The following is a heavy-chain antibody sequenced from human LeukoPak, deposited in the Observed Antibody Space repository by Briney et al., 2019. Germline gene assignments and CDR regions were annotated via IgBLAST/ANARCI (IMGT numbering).Heavy chain of an antibody. V-gene: IGHV4-39*01. Sequence: SETLSLTCTVSGASTSSSRYYWDWVRQAPGKGLEWIVCFYYNGNTFYNPSLKNRVTVSVDTSKNQFSLELSSVTAADTAVYYCASRGAVTWATGETVWGLGTMVAVSS. D-gene: IGHD3-10*01. J-gene: IGHJ3*01. CDR2: FYYNGNT. CDR1: GASTSSSRYY. CDR3: ASRGAVTWATGETV.